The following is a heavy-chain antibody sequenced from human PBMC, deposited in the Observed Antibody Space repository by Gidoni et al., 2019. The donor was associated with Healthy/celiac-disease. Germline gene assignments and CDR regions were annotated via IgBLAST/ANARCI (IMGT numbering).Heavy chain of an antibody. J-gene: IGHJ4*02. V-gene: IGHV3-33*01. CDR1: GFTFRSYG. CDR3: ARVTTYYYDSSGPGDY. D-gene: IGHD3-22*01. CDR2: IWYDGSTK. Sequence: QVPLVESGGGVVQPGRSLRRSCAASGFTFRSYGMHWVLQAPGKGLEWVAVIWYDGSTKYYADSVKCLFTISRDNSKDTLYLQMNSLRAEDTAVYYCARVTTYYYDSSGPGDYWGQGTLVTVSS.